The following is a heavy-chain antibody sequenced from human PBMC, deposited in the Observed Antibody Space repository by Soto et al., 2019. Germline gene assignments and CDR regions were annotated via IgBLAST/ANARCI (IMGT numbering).Heavy chain of an antibody. CDR3: AGAGGIAAADTSLDAFDI. CDR1: GYGITIYD. Sequence: GAAVKVSWKASGYGITIYDINCVRQAFGQGFEWMGRIIPILGRANYAQKCQGRVTITGDKSTRTAYMELSSLRSEDTAVYYCAGAGGIAAADTSLDAFDIWGQGTMVTVSS. V-gene: IGHV1-69*04. D-gene: IGHD6-13*01. J-gene: IGHJ3*02. CDR2: IIPILGRA.